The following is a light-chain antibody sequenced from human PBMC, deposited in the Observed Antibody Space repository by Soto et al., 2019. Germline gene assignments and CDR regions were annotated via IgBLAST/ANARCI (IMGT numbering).Light chain of an antibody. Sequence: IVLTQSPATLSLSPGERATLSCRASQSVSSYLAWYQHKPGQPPRLLIYDASNRATGIPARFSGSGCGTDFTLTTSSLEPEDFAVYYCQQRSNWPPTWTFGQGTKVEIK. V-gene: IGKV3-11*01. CDR2: DAS. J-gene: IGKJ1*01. CDR1: QSVSSY. CDR3: QQRSNWPPTWT.